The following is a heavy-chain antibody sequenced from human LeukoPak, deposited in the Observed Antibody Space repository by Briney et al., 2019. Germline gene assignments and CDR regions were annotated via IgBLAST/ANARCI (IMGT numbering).Heavy chain of an antibody. Sequence: PGGSLRLSCAASGFTFSGSAMHWVRQASGKGLEWVGRIRSKANSYATAYAASVKGRFTISRDDSKNTAYLQMNSLKTEDTAVYYCTPPPHTDSSSSLGYWGQGTLVTVSS. CDR2: IRSKANSYAT. CDR1: GFTFSGSA. D-gene: IGHD6-6*01. J-gene: IGHJ4*02. V-gene: IGHV3-73*01. CDR3: TPPPHTDSSSSLGY.